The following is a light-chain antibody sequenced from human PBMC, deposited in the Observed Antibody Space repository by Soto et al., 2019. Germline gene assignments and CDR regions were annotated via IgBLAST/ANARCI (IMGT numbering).Light chain of an antibody. V-gene: IGKV1-39*01. Sequence: IQMTQSPSSLSASVGDRVTIPCQASQDISNYLNWYQQKPGKAPEVLIYSASNLQSGVPPRFSGSGSGTDFTLTISSLQPDDFATYYCQQSYGTPRTFGQGTKVDIK. CDR2: SAS. J-gene: IGKJ1*01. CDR1: QDISNY. CDR3: QQSYGTPRT.